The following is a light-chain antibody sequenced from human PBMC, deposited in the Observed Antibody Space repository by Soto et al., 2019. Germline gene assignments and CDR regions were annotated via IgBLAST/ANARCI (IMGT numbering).Light chain of an antibody. Sequence: DIQMTQSPSSLSASVGDRVTLTCRASQSIGRYLNWYQQKPGEAPNLLIYAASNLQSRVPSRFSGSGSGTDFTLTISSLQPEDFATYYCQQSYTTPRTFGPGTKVDIK. CDR1: QSIGRY. CDR2: AAS. J-gene: IGKJ3*01. V-gene: IGKV1-39*01. CDR3: QQSYTTPRT.